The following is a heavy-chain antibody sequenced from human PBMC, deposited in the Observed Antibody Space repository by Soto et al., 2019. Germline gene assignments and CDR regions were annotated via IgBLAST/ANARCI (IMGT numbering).Heavy chain of an antibody. CDR2: LDPSDSYT. CDR3: ARHPVGLGATMDHWFDP. CDR1: GYSFTIYT. V-gene: IGHV5-10-1*01. J-gene: IGHJ5*02. Sequence: PGESLKISCKGSGYSFTIYTIGWVRQMAGTGLEWMGNLDPSDSYTTYSPSFQGQVTISADKSISTAYLQWSGLKASDTDMYYCARHPVGLGATMDHWFDPWGQGTLVTVSS. D-gene: IGHD1-26*01.